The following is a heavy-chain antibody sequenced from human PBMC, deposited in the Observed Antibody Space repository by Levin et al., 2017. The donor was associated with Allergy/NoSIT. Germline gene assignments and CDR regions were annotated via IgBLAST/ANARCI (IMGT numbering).Heavy chain of an antibody. Sequence: PGESLKISCKASGYTFTTYYTHWIRQAPGQGLEWLGMINPHGVDTRYAQRFRGRVTLTSDTSTSTIYMEMYNLRSDDTALYFCARDFRGVSDIDYWGQGTPVTVSS. CDR2: INPHGVDT. J-gene: IGHJ4*02. CDR3: ARDFRGVSDIDY. D-gene: IGHD3-10*01. V-gene: IGHV1-46*01. CDR1: GYTFTTYY.